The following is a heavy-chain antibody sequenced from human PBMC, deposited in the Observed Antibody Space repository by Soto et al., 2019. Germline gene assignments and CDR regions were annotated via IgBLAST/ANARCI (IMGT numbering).Heavy chain of an antibody. CDR3: ARVVPAAVDYYYYGMDV. V-gene: IGHV4-30-4*01. CDR1: GGSISSGDYY. Sequence: ALTCTVSGGSISSGDYYWSWIRQPPGKGLEWIGYIYYSGGTYYNPSLKSRVTISVDTSKNQFSLKLSSVTAADTAVYYCARVVPAAVDYYYYGMDVWGQGTTVTVSS. CDR2: IYYSGGT. J-gene: IGHJ6*02. D-gene: IGHD2-2*01.